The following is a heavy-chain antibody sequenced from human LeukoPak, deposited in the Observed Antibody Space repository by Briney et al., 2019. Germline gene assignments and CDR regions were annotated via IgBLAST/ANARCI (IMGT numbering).Heavy chain of an antibody. Sequence: GGSLRLSCAASGFTFSDYAMDWVRQAPGKGLEWISAISSSSTYIFYADSVKGRFTISRDNAKSSLHLEMNSLRADDTAVYYCARTVVASFYSDFWGQGTLVIVSS. CDR3: ARTVVASFYSDF. CDR2: ISSSSTYI. D-gene: IGHD2-21*01. V-gene: IGHV3-21*04. J-gene: IGHJ4*02. CDR1: GFTFSDYA.